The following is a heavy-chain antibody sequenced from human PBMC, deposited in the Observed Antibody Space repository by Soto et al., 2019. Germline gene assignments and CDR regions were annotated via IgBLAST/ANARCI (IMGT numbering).Heavy chain of an antibody. Sequence: SETLSLTCTVSGGSIRSGGYYWSWVRQNPRKGLEWIGNIYYSGNTYYNPSLKSRLTISVDTSKNQFSLNLSSVTAADTAVYYCARDRLMATAGTARHYFGLDVWGQGNTVTFSS. CDR3: ARDRLMATAGTARHYFGLDV. V-gene: IGHV4-31*03. CDR2: IYYSGNT. CDR1: GGSIRSGGYY. D-gene: IGHD5-18*01. J-gene: IGHJ6*02.